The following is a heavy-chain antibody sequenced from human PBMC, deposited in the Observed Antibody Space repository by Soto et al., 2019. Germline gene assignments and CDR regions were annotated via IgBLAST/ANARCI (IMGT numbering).Heavy chain of an antibody. CDR3: ARDISKFDYGDYYFDY. Sequence: GGSLILSCAASGFTFSDYYMSWIRQAPGKGLEWVSYISSSGSTIYYADSVKGRFTISRDNAKNSLYLQMNSLRAEDTAVYYCARDISKFDYGDYYFDYWGQGTLVTVSS. CDR1: GFTFSDYY. D-gene: IGHD4-17*01. V-gene: IGHV3-11*01. CDR2: ISSSGSTI. J-gene: IGHJ4*02.